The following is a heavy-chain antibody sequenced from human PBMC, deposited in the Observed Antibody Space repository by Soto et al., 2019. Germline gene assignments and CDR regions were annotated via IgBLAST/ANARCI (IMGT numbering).Heavy chain of an antibody. Sequence: PGGSLRLSCAASGFTSSSYWMHRVRQAPGKGLVWVSRISNDGTSTNYADSVKGRFTISRDNAKNTVYLEMNSLRAEDTAVYYCARDWYYYDTSDHFSADAFDIWGQGATVTVSS. CDR2: ISNDGTST. D-gene: IGHD3-22*01. J-gene: IGHJ3*02. CDR1: GFTSSSYW. CDR3: ARDWYYYDTSDHFSADAFDI. V-gene: IGHV3-74*01.